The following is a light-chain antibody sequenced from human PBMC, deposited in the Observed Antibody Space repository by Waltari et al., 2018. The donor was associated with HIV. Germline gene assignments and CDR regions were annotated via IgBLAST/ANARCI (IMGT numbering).Light chain of an antibody. Sequence: QTVVTQEPSFSVSPGGTVTLTCGLISGSVSTSYYPRWYQQTPGQAPRTLIHSTNTRSSGVPDRFSGSILGNKAALTITGAQEDDESDYYCVLYMGTGIWVFGGGTKLTVL. CDR3: VLYMGTGIWV. CDR2: STN. J-gene: IGLJ3*02. V-gene: IGLV8-61*01. CDR1: SGSVSTSYY.